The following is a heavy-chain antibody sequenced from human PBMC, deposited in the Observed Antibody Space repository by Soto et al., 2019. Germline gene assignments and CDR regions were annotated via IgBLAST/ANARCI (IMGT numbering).Heavy chain of an antibody. D-gene: IGHD2-15*01. CDR1: GGSISTGAYS. Sequence: QLQLQESGSGLVKPSQTLSLTCAVSGGSISTGAYSWSWIRQPPWMGLEWIGYIYHCGSTYYNPSRRRRVTISVDRSKNQFSLKLCAVTAADTAVYYCARGQVVAAQHWGQGTLVTVSS. CDR3: ARGQVVAAQH. CDR2: IYHCGST. J-gene: IGHJ4*02. V-gene: IGHV4-30-2*01.